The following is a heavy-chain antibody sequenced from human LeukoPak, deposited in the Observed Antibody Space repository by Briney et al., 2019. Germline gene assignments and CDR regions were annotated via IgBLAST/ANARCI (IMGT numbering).Heavy chain of an antibody. CDR1: GASVSDGNYY. D-gene: IGHD3-3*01. CDR3: AREGGFYRPLDY. J-gene: IGHJ4*02. CDR2: IYYSGST. Sequence: SETLSLTCSVSGASVSDGNYYWSWIRQPPGKGLEWIGYIYYSGSTNYNPSLKSRVTISVDTSKNQFSLKLTSVTAADTAVYYCAREGGFYRPLDYSGQGTLVTVSS. V-gene: IGHV4-61*01.